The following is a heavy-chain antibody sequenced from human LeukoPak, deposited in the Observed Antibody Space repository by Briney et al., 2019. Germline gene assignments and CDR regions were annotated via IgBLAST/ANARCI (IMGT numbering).Heavy chain of an antibody. CDR3: ARQNGEFEDIVVVVADDDAFDI. V-gene: IGHV4-59*08. CDR1: GGSISSYY. J-gene: IGHJ3*02. D-gene: IGHD2-15*01. Sequence: ASETLSLTCTVSGGSISSYYWSWIRQPPGKGLEWIGYIYYSGSTNYNPSLKSRVTISVDTSKNQFSLKLSSVTAADTAVYYCARQNGEFEDIVVVVADDDAFDIWGQGTMVTVSS. CDR2: IYYSGST.